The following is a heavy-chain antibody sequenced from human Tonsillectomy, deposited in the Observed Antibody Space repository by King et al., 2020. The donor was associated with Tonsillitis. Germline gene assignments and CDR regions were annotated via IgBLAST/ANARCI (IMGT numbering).Heavy chain of an antibody. Sequence: VQLQESGPGLVKPSETLSLSCTVSGASISSDYWSWIRQSAGKGLEWIGRLYTSGSTNYNPSLKSRVTMSVDTSKNQFSLNLSSVTAADTAVYYCARSTSSGWYYFDYWGQGTLVTVSS. J-gene: IGHJ4*02. CDR3: ARSTSSGWYYFDY. CDR2: LYTSGST. V-gene: IGHV4-4*07. CDR1: GASISSDY. D-gene: IGHD6-19*01.